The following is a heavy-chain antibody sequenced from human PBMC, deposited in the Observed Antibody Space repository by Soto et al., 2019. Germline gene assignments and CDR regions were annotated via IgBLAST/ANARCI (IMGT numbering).Heavy chain of an antibody. Sequence: GGSLRLSCAASGFTFSSYSMNWVRQAPGKGLEWVSAISSSSSYLYYADSVKGRFTISRDNAKDSLYLQMNGLRAEDTAVNYCARIQLGDHAFDIWGQGTMVT. D-gene: IGHD6-6*01. V-gene: IGHV3-21*01. CDR1: GFTFSSYS. CDR3: ARIQLGDHAFDI. J-gene: IGHJ3*02. CDR2: ISSSSSYL.